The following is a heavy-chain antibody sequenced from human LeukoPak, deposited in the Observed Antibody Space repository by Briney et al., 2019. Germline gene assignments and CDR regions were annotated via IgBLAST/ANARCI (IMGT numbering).Heavy chain of an antibody. CDR3: ARGGGSSWYFDY. CDR2: ISSSGNTT. J-gene: IGHJ4*02. Sequence: GGSLRLSCAASGFTFSDYYMSWIRQAPGKGLECVSYISSSGNTTYHADSVKGRFTISRDNAKNSLYLQMSSLRAEDTAVYYCARGGGSSWYFDYWGQGTLVTVSS. D-gene: IGHD6-13*01. CDR1: GFTFSDYY. V-gene: IGHV3-11*04.